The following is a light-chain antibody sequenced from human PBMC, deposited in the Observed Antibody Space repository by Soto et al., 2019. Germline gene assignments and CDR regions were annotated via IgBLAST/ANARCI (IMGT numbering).Light chain of an antibody. CDR3: AAWDDSLNEYV. J-gene: IGLJ1*01. V-gene: IGLV1-44*01. CDR1: RSNIGTNT. Sequence: QSVLTQPPSASVSPGQRVTISCSGSRSNIGTNTVNWYQHLPGTAPKLLIFSNDQRPSGVPDRFSGSKSGTSASLAISGLQPEDEADYCCAAWDDSLNEYVFGDGTKLTVL. CDR2: SND.